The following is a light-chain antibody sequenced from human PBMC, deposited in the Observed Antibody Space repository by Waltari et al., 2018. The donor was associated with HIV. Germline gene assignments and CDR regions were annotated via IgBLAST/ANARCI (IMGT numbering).Light chain of an antibody. J-gene: IGLJ2*01. CDR3: ATWDSSLNALL. V-gene: IGLV1-51*01. CDR2: DDT. CDR1: TSNIRYTL. Sequence: QSVLTPPPSVSAPPGQRVTIPCPGSTSNIRYTLLSWYQHIPGTAPKLLIYDDTERPSGIPDRFSGSRSGTSATLGITGLQTGDEADYYCATWDSSLNALLFGGGTKLTAL.